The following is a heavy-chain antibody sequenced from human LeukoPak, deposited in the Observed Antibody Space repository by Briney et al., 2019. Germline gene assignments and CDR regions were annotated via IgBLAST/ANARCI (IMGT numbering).Heavy chain of an antibody. Sequence: PGGSLRLSCAASGFTFSSYWMSWVRQAPGKGLEWVANIKQDGSEKYYVDSVKGRFAISRDNAKNSLYLQMNSLRAEDTAVYYCARDSIRAARPSAFDIWGQGTMVTVSS. CDR1: GFTFSSYW. CDR3: ARDSIRAARPSAFDI. CDR2: IKQDGSEK. D-gene: IGHD6-6*01. V-gene: IGHV3-7*01. J-gene: IGHJ3*02.